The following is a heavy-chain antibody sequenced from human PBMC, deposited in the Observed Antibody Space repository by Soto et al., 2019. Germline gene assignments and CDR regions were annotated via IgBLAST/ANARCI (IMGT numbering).Heavy chain of an antibody. CDR1: GFTIDDYA. CDR3: AKVVVVAANDAFDI. V-gene: IGHV3-9*01. D-gene: IGHD2-15*01. Sequence: GGSLRLSCAASGFTIDDYAMHWVRQAPGKGLEWVSGISWNSGSIGYADSVKGRFTISRDNAKNSLYLQMNSLRAEDTALYYCAKVVVVAANDAFDIWGQGTMVTVSS. J-gene: IGHJ3*02. CDR2: ISWNSGSI.